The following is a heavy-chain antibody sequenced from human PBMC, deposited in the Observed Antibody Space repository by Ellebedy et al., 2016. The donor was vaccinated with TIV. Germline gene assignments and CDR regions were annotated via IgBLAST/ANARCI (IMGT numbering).Heavy chain of an antibody. D-gene: IGHD3-3*01. CDR2: ISSTSTYI. CDR1: GFTLSSYS. J-gene: IGHJ4*02. Sequence: GESLKISCAASGFTLSSYSMNWVRQAPGKGLEWVSSISSTSTYIYYADSVKGRFTISRDNAKNSLYLQMNSLRAEDTAVYYCARDSIDYFDDGYYSYFDFWGQGTLVTVSS. CDR3: ARDSIDYFDDGYYSYFDF. V-gene: IGHV3-21*01.